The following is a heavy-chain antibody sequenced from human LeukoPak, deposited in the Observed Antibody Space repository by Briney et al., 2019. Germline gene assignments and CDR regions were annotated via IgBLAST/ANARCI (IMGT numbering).Heavy chain of an antibody. CDR1: GYTFTSYG. CDR2: ISAYNGNT. CDR3: ARKRISHLEWLGGYYYYMDV. J-gene: IGHJ6*03. D-gene: IGHD3-3*01. V-gene: IGHV1-18*01. Sequence: GASVKVSCKASGYTFTSYGISWVRQVPGQGLEWMGWISAYNGNTNYAQKLQGRVTMTTDTSTSTAYMELRSLRSDDTAVYYCARKRISHLEWLGGYYYYMDVWGKGTTVTVSS.